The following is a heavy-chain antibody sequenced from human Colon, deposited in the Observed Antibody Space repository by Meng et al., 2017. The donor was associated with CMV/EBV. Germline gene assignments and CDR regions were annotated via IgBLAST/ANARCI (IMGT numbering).Heavy chain of an antibody. J-gene: IGHJ4*02. D-gene: IGHD6-25*01. CDR1: GSTFTSLD. Sequence: VSCKASGSTFTSLDINWVRQAAGQGIEWMGYMGPKSSITGYAQKFQERVTMTRDTSISTFYMELSSLRSDDTAVYYCARGVAAGVDYWGQGTLVTVSS. V-gene: IGHV1-8*01. CDR2: MGPKSSIT. CDR3: ARGVAAGVDY.